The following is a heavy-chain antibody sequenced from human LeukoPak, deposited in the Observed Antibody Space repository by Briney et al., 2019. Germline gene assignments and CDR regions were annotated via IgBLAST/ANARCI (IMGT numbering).Heavy chain of an antibody. V-gene: IGHV3-30*18. CDR1: GFTFSNYG. CDR2: ISHDADNK. D-gene: IGHD3-10*01. J-gene: IGHJ6*02. Sequence: GGSLRLSCAASGFTFSNYGIHWVRQAPGKGLEWVAVISHDADNKYYGDSVKGRFTLARDNSKNTLSLQMDSLRAEDTAVYFCAKDRYRHYYGSGTYYKGYGVDVWGQGTTVIVSS. CDR3: AKDRYRHYYGSGTYYKGYGVDV.